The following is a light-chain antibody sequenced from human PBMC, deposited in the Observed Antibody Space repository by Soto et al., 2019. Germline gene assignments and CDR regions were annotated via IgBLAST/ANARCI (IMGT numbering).Light chain of an antibody. CDR2: AAS. CDR1: QSISSY. Sequence: DIQMTQSPSSLSASVGYRVTITCRASQSISSYLNWYHQKPGKAPKLLIYAASSLQSGVPSRFNGSGYGTDFTLTISSLQPEDFATYYCQRSYSTPSSGQATKVEIK. J-gene: IGKJ1*01. CDR3: QRSYSTPS. V-gene: IGKV1-39*01.